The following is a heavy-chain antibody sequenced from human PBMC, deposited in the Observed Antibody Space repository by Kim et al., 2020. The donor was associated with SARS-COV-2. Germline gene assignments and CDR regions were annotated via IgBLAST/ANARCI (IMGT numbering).Heavy chain of an antibody. Sequence: AASVKGRFTISRENAKTSLYLQMNSLRAEDTAVYYCARVTSGYSSGWYDYWGQGTLVTVSS. V-gene: IGHV3-21*01. J-gene: IGHJ4*02. CDR3: ARVTSGYSSGWYDY. D-gene: IGHD6-19*01.